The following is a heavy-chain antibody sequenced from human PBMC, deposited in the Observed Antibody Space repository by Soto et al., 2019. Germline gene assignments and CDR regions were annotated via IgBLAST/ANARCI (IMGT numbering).Heavy chain of an antibody. CDR2: IIPIFGTA. CDR1: GGTFSSYA. V-gene: IGHV1-69*06. J-gene: IGHJ6*02. Sequence: KVSCKASGGTFSSYAISWVRQAPGQGLEWMGGIIPIFGTANYAQKFQGRVTITADKSTSTAYMELSSLRSEDTAVYYCAREASDIAARLGYYYYGMDVWGQGTTVTVSS. D-gene: IGHD6-6*01. CDR3: AREASDIAARLGYYYYGMDV.